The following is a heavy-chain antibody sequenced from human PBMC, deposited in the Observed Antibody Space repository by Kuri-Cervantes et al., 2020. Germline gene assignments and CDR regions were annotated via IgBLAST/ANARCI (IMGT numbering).Heavy chain of an antibody. V-gene: IGHV3-23*01. CDR2: ISGSGGST. D-gene: IGHD3-22*01. Sequence: GESLKISCAASGFTVSSNYMSWVRQAPGKGLEGVSGISGSGGSTYHADSVKGRFTISRDNIKKTLYLQMNSLRAEDTAVYYCAKGWYYDSASYFDYWGQGTLVTVSS. CDR1: GFTVSSNY. CDR3: AKGWYYDSASYFDY. J-gene: IGHJ4*02.